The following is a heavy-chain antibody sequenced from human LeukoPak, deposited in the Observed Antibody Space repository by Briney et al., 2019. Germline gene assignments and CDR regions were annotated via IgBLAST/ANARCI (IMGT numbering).Heavy chain of an antibody. D-gene: IGHD3-22*01. V-gene: IGHV3-33*06. CDR3: AKGTYDSRGHFDY. J-gene: IGHJ4*02. CDR1: GFTFSSYG. Sequence: GRSLRLSCAASGFTFSSYGMHWVRQAPGKGLEWVAVIWYDGSNKYYADSVKGRFTISRDNSKNTLYLQMNSLRAEDTAAYYCAKGTYDSRGHFDYWGQGTLVSVSS. CDR2: IWYDGSNK.